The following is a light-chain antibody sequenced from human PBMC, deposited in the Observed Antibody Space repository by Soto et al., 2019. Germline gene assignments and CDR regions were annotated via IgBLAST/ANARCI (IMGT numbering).Light chain of an antibody. CDR1: QSVSSIN. V-gene: IGKV3-20*01. CDR2: GAS. Sequence: EIVLTQSPGTLSLSPGETATLSCRASQSVSSINLAWYHQKPGQTPRLLIYGASSRATGIPDRFSGSGSGTDFTLTISRLEPEDFAVYYCQQYDNSITFGQGTRLEIE. CDR3: QQYDNSIT. J-gene: IGKJ5*01.